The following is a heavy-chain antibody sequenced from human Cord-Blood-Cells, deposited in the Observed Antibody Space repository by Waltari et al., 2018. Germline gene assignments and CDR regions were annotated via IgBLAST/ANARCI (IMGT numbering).Heavy chain of an antibody. CDR1: GYTFTGYY. CDR3: ARRYSSSSAAFDI. V-gene: IGHV1-2*02. CDR2: INPNSGGK. J-gene: IGHJ3*02. Sequence: QVQLVQSGAEVKKPGASVKVSCKASGYTFTGYYMHWVRQAPGQGLEWRGWINPNSGGKNYAQKFQGRVTMTRDTSISTAYMELSRLRSDDTAVYYCARRYSSSSAAFDIWGQGTMVTVSS. D-gene: IGHD6-6*01.